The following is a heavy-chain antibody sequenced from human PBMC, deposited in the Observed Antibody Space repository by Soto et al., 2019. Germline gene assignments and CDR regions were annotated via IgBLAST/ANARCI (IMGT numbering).Heavy chain of an antibody. D-gene: IGHD3-22*01. CDR1: GESLSTYF. CDR3: ACGRYYTWTL. CDR2: VNYSGGRT. Sequence: QVQLQQWGAGLLKPSETLSLTCAAYGESLSTYFWSWIRQPPGKGLEWIGEVNYSGGRTIYNPSLESRVTISVSTSRDQFSLQLRSVTAADTAVYYCACGRYYTWTLGGEGTLVTVSS. J-gene: IGHJ4*02. V-gene: IGHV4-34*01.